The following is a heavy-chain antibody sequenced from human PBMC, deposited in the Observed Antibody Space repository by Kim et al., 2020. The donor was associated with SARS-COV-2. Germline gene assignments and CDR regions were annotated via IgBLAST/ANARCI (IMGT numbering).Heavy chain of an antibody. Sequence: YADSVKGRFAISRDNSKNTMYLQMNSLRAEDTAVYYCAKDGYSSSWRYGYWGQGTLVTVSS. J-gene: IGHJ4*02. V-gene: IGHV3-23*01. D-gene: IGHD6-13*01. CDR3: AKDGYSSSWRYGY.